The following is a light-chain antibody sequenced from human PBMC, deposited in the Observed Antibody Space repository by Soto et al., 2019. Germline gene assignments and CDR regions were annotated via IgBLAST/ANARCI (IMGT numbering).Light chain of an antibody. CDR3: QQLYNYPRT. V-gene: IGKV1-9*01. CDR1: QGIRSY. J-gene: IGKJ2*01. CDR2: AAS. Sequence: DIQLTQSPSFLSASVGDRVTITCRASQGIRSYVAWYQQKPRKAPDLLIYAASSLQTGVPSRFTGSGSGTEFTLTISSLQPEDSATYYCQQLYNYPRTFGQGTKLDIK.